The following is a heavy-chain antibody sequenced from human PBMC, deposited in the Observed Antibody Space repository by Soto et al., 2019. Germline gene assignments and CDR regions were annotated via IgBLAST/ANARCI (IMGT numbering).Heavy chain of an antibody. V-gene: IGHV3-21*01. D-gene: IGHD3-22*01. CDR2: ISSSSSYI. J-gene: IGHJ4*02. Sequence: EVQLVESGGGLVKPGGSLRLSCAASRFTFSSYTMNWVRQAPGKGLEWVSSISSSSSYIYYADSVKGRFTVSRDNAKNSLYLQMNSLRAEDTAVYYCASDIVDYYDTIQLTYWGQGTLVTVSS. CDR3: ASDIVDYYDTIQLTY. CDR1: RFTFSSYT.